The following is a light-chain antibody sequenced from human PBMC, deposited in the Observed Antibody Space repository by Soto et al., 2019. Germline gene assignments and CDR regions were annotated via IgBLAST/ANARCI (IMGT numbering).Light chain of an antibody. Sequence: QSALTQPRSVSGSPGQSVTFSCTGTSGDFGAYNYVSWYQFHPGKAPKMIIYDVNKRPSGVPDRFSGSKSGNTASLTISWLQAEDEADYYCCSYAHTSRVFGGGTKLTVL. V-gene: IGLV2-11*01. CDR1: SGDFGAYNY. CDR2: DVN. CDR3: CSYAHTSRV. J-gene: IGLJ3*02.